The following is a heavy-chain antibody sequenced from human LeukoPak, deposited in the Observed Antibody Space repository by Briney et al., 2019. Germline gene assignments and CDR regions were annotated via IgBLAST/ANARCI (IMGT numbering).Heavy chain of an antibody. D-gene: IGHD3-10*01. Sequence: GGSLRLSCAASGFTFSSYAMSWVRQAPGKGLEWVSAISGSGGSTYYADSVKGRFTISRDNSKNTLYLQMNSLRAEDTAVYYCAKDRVTMVRGVITQPFDYWGQGTLVTVSS. CDR1: GFTFSSYA. CDR2: ISGSGGST. J-gene: IGHJ4*02. V-gene: IGHV3-23*01. CDR3: AKDRVTMVRGVITQPFDY.